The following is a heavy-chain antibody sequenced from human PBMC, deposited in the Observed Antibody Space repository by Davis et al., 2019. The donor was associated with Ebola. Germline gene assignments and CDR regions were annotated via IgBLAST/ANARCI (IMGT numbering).Heavy chain of an antibody. CDR2: ISGSGGST. V-gene: IGHV3-23*01. CDR1: GFTFSSYA. Sequence: GGSLRLSCAASGFTFSSYAMSWVRQAPGKGLEWVSAISGSGGSTYYADSVKGRFTISRDNSKNTLYLQMNSLRAEDTAVYYCAKGPGDTAMVQPPPHFDYWGQGTLVTVSS. D-gene: IGHD5-18*01. CDR3: AKGPGDTAMVQPPPHFDY. J-gene: IGHJ4*02.